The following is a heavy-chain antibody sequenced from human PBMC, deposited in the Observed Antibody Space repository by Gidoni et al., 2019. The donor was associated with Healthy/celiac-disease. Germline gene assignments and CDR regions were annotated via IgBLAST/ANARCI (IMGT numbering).Heavy chain of an antibody. CDR1: GFTFSRYW. CDR3: ARDGGEWLLYRSFDY. V-gene: IGHV3-7*01. J-gene: IGHJ4*02. Sequence: EVQLVESGGGLVQPGGSLRLSCAASGFTFSRYWMSWVRQAPGKGLEWVANIKQDGSEKYYVDSVKGRFTISRVNAKNSLYLQMNSLRAEDTAVYYCARDGGEWLLYRSFDYWGQGTLVTVSS. D-gene: IGHD3-3*01. CDR2: IKQDGSEK.